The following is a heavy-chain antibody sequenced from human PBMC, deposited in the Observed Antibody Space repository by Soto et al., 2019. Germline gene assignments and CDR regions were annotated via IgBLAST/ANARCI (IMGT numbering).Heavy chain of an antibody. D-gene: IGHD3-16*01. CDR1: GFTFDDYG. V-gene: IGHV3-20*01. J-gene: IGHJ3*02. CDR2: INWNGGST. CDR3: ARELEMITFGGAYAFDI. Sequence: GGSLRLSCAASGFTFDDYGMSWVRQAPGKGLEWVSGINWNGGSTGYADSVKGRFTISRDNAKNSLYLQMNSLRAEDTALYHCARELEMITFGGAYAFDIWGQGTMVTVSS.